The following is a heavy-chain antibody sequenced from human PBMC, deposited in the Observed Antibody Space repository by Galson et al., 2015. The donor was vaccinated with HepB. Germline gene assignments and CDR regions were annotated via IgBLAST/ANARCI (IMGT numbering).Heavy chain of an antibody. V-gene: IGHV3-21*01. CDR2: ISSSSSYI. J-gene: IGHJ4*02. D-gene: IGHD2-21*01. CDR1: GFTFSSYS. Sequence: SLRLSCAASGFTFSSYSMNWVRQAPGKGLEWVSSISSSSSYIYYADSVKGRFTISRDNAKNSLYLQMNSLRAEDTAVYYCASLGDTRSPFDYWGQGTLVTVSS. CDR3: ASLGDTRSPFDY.